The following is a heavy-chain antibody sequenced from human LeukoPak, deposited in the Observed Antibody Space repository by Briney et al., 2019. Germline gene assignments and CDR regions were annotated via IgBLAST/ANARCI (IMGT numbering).Heavy chain of an antibody. CDR3: ARVERRMAGTLGRYVPSFPQSSKGFHFDY. J-gene: IGHJ4*02. CDR2: IYSSGST. CDR1: GGSISSGLYY. V-gene: IGHV4-39*07. Sequence: PSETLSLTCTVSGGSISSGLYYWSWIRQPAGKGLEWIGNIYSSGSTYYNPSLKGRVTISVDTSKNQFSLRLSSVTAADTAVYYCARVERRMAGTLGRYVPSFPQSSKGFHFDYWGQGTLVTVSS. D-gene: IGHD6-19*01.